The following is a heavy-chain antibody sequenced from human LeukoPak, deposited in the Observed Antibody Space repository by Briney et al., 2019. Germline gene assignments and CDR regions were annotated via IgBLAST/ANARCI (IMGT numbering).Heavy chain of an antibody. J-gene: IGHJ4*02. CDR1: GDSVSRNSAA. D-gene: IGHD1-26*01. Sequence: SETLSLTCAISGDSVSRNSAAWNWISPSPSRGLKWLGRTYYKSKWYNDYAVSVKSRITINPDTSKNQFSLQLKSVTPEDTAVYYCARAPIVGATHIDYWGQGTLVTVSS. CDR3: ARAPIVGATHIDY. CDR2: TYYKSKWYN. V-gene: IGHV6-1*01.